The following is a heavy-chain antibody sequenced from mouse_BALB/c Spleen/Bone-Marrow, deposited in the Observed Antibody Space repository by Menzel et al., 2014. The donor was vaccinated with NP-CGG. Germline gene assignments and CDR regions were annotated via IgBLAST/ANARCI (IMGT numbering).Heavy chain of an antibody. CDR3: ARYYGNYFDY. CDR2: IYYSGTI. D-gene: IGHD2-1*01. V-gene: IGHV3-5*02. CDR1: GISITTGNYR. J-gene: IGHJ2*01. Sequence: DVQLQGSGPGLVKPSQTVSLTCTVTGISITTGNYRWSWIRQFPGNKLEWIGYIYYSGTITYNPSLTSRTTITRDTSKNQFFLEMNSLTAEDTATYYCARYYGNYFDYWGQGTTLTVSS.